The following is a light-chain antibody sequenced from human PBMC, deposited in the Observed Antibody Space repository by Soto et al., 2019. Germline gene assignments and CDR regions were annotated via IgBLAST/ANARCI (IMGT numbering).Light chain of an antibody. Sequence: DIQLTQSPSFLSACVGDRVTITCRASQGMSSYLAWYQQKPGKAPNLLIYATSTLQSGVPSRFSGSGSGTEFTLTISSLQPEDFATYYCQQLNTYPVTFGGGTKVEIK. J-gene: IGKJ4*01. CDR2: ATS. CDR1: QGMSSY. CDR3: QQLNTYPVT. V-gene: IGKV1-9*01.